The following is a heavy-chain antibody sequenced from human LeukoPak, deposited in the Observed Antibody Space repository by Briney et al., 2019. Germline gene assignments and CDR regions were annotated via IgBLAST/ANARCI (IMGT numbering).Heavy chain of an antibody. CDR1: GFAFNTYA. CDR3: AREIFGSGSYRDY. D-gene: IGHD3-10*01. CDR2: IWHDGSHK. J-gene: IGHJ4*02. V-gene: IGHV3-33*01. Sequence: GGSLRLSCAASGFAFNTYAMHWVRQAPGKGLEWVTLIWHDGSHKFYIDSVRGRFTISRDNSRNTVYLQMNCLRAEDTAVYYCAREIFGSGSYRDYWGQGTVVTVSS.